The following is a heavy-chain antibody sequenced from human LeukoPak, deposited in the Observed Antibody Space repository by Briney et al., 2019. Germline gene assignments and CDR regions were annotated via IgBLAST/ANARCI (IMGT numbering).Heavy chain of an antibody. Sequence: GASVKVSCKTSGGTFRGYAISWVRQAPGQGPEWMGGIIPPIGTGKYAQTFQGRVTITADESTSTAHMELSSLRSEDTAVYYCARGGYCSSTSCYWGYWGQGTLVTVSS. CDR1: GGTFRGYA. J-gene: IGHJ4*02. CDR2: IIPPIGTG. CDR3: ARGGYCSSTSCYWGY. D-gene: IGHD2-2*01. V-gene: IGHV1-69*13.